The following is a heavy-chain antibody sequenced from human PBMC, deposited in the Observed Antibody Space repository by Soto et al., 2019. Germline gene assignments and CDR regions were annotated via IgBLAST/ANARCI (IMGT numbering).Heavy chain of an antibody. CDR3: AADRRRRGSYFVYYY. D-gene: IGHD1-26*01. J-gene: IGHJ4*02. Sequence: ASVKVSCNASGFTFTSSAVQLVRQARRQRLEWIGWIVVGSGNTNYAQKFQERVTITRDMSTSTAYMELSSLRSEDTAGYYCAADRRRRGSYFVYYYWGQDTLVLVCS. CDR1: GFTFTSSA. CDR2: IVVGSGNT. V-gene: IGHV1-58*01.